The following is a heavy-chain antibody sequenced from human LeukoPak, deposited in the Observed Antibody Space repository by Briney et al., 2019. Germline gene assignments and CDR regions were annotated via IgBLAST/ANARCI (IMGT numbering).Heavy chain of an antibody. J-gene: IGHJ4*02. CDR1: GGSINSRTNC. D-gene: IGHD2-8*02. V-gene: IGHV4-39*01. CDR2: IFYTGNT. CDR3: ARHWSRYFDY. Sequence: SETLSLTCTVSGGSINSRTNCWGCIRQPPGKGLEWSGSIFYTGNTYYNPSLKSRVTISVDTSKNQFSLKLSSVTAADTAVYYCARHWSRYFDYWGQGSLVTVSS.